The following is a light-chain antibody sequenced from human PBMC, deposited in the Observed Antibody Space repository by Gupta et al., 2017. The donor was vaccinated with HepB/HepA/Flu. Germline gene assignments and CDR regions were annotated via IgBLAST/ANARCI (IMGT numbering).Light chain of an antibody. Sequence: DIEMTQSPASLSASVGDRVTITCRASQGISNYLAWYQQKPGKVPKLLIYAASTLQSGGLSRFSGSGCGTEFTLTIISLQPEDVATFYCQKYNSASSWTFGQGTKVEIK. J-gene: IGKJ1*01. CDR3: QKYNSASSWT. V-gene: IGKV1-27*01. CDR1: QGISNY. CDR2: AAS.